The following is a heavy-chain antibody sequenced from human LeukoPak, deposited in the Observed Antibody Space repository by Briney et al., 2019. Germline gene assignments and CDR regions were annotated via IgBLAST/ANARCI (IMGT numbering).Heavy chain of an antibody. CDR1: GFIFSSYD. V-gene: IGHV3-23*01. Sequence: GGSLRLSCVGSGFIFSSYDMGWVRQAPGKGLEWVSSISRAGDRTYYEDSVKGRFTFSRDNSRNTMYLQMNSLRAEGTAVYYCARGESFAFDVWGQGTVVTVCS. J-gene: IGHJ3*01. CDR3: ARGESFAFDV. CDR2: ISRAGDRT.